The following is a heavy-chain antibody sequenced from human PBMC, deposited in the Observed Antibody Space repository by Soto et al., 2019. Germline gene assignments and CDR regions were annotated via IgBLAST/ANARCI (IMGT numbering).Heavy chain of an antibody. D-gene: IGHD3-16*01. J-gene: IGHJ4*02. Sequence: PSETLSLTCAVSGGSISSSNWWSWVRQPPGKGLEWIGEIYHSGSTNYNPSLKSRVTISVDKSKNQFSLKLSSVTAADTAVYYCARAIMAPLGVYFDYWGQGTLVTVSS. V-gene: IGHV4-4*02. CDR2: IYHSGST. CDR1: GGSISSSNW. CDR3: ARAIMAPLGVYFDY.